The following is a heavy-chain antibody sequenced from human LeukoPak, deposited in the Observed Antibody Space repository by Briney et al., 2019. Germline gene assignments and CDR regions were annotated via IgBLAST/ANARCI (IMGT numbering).Heavy chain of an antibody. CDR3: ARELGYCSSSSCYPYYYYYMDV. J-gene: IGHJ6*03. CDR2: IYTSGST. D-gene: IGHD2-2*01. CDR1: GGSISSYY. Sequence: SETLSLTCTVPGGSISSYYWSWIRQPAGKGLEWIGRIYTSGSTNYNPSLKSRVTMSVDTSKNQFSLKLSSVTAADTAVYYCARELGYCSSSSCYPYYYYYMDVWDKGTTVTVSS. V-gene: IGHV4-4*07.